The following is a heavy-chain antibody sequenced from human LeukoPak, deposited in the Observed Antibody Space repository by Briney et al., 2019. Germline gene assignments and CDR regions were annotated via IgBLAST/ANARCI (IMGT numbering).Heavy chain of an antibody. CDR1: GVSIGSYF. D-gene: IGHD1-26*01. CDR3: ARGRGYGGNYLRAFDI. Sequence: SETLSLTCTVSGVSIGSYFWSWIRQPPGKGLEWIGYNSGSTKYNPSLKSRVTISVDTSKNQLSLKLSSVTAADTAVYYCARGRGYGGNYLRAFDIWGQGAMVSVSS. J-gene: IGHJ3*02. CDR2: NSGST. V-gene: IGHV4-59*08.